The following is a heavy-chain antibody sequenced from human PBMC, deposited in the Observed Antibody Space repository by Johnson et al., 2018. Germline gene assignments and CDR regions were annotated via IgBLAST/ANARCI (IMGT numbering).Heavy chain of an antibody. J-gene: IGHJ6*03. Sequence: EVQLVETGGGLVQPGGSLKLSCAASGFSFSGSPMHWVRQASGKGLEWVGRIKSKTHGGTTDYAAPVKGRFTISRDDSKNPLYLPTKSLQAEETAVYYCTTEYFYYMNGWGRGTTVTVSS. V-gene: IGHV3-15*01. CDR2: IKSKTHGGTT. CDR1: GFSFSGSP. CDR3: TTEYFYYMNG.